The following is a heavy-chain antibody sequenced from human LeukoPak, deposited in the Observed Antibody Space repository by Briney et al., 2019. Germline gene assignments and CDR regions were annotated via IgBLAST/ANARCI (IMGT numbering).Heavy chain of an antibody. CDR3: ANSAGVVLVPAAITY. J-gene: IGHJ4*02. V-gene: IGHV4-31*03. Sequence: SETLSLTCTVSGGSVSSGGHYWSWIRQHPGKGLEWIGYIYYSGSTYYNPSLKSRITISVDTSKNQFSLKLSSVTAADTAVYYCANSAGVVLVPAAITYWGQGTPVTVSS. CDR1: GGSVSSGGHY. D-gene: IGHD2-2*01. CDR2: IYYSGST.